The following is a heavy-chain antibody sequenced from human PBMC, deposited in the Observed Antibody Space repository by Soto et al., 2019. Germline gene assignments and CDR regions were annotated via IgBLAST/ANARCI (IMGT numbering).Heavy chain of an antibody. CDR3: ASEFDGSGRYFDY. D-gene: IGHD2-2*03. J-gene: IGHJ4*02. Sequence: PGGSLRLSCAASGFFLSTYGMHWARQAPGKGLEWVALIWSHGNAERYADSVRGRFTISRDNSKNTLYLQMNSLRAEDTAVYYCASEFDGSGRYFDYWGQGTLVTVS. V-gene: IGHV3-33*01. CDR2: IWSHGNAE. CDR1: GFFLSTYG.